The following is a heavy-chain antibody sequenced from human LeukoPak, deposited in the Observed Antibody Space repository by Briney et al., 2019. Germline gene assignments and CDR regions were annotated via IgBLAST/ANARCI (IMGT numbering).Heavy chain of an antibody. CDR3: AKDRYGGYYYDSSGPAEPYNWFDP. CDR1: GFTFSNYA. CDR2: LSGSGGKT. D-gene: IGHD3-22*01. V-gene: IGHV3-23*01. J-gene: IGHJ5*02. Sequence: GGSLRLSCAASGFTFSNYAMSWVRQAPGKGLEWVSSLSGSGGKTFYADSVKGRFTISRDNSKNTLYLQMNSLRAEDTAVYYCAKDRYGGYYYDSSGPAEPYNWFDPWGQGTLVTVSS.